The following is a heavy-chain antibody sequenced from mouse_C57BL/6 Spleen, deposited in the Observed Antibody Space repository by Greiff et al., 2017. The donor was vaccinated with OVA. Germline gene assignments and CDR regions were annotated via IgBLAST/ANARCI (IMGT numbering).Heavy chain of an antibody. CDR1: GFTFSDYG. CDR3: ARTDGSRSWFDY. CDR2: ISSGSSTI. J-gene: IGHJ3*01. V-gene: IGHV5-17*01. D-gene: IGHD1-1*01. Sequence: VQLKESGGGLVKPGGSLKLSCAASGFTFSDYGMHWVRQAPEKGLEWVAYISSGSSTIYYADTGKGRFTISRDNAKNTLFLQMTSLRSEDTAMYYCARTDGSRSWFDYWGQGTLVTVSA.